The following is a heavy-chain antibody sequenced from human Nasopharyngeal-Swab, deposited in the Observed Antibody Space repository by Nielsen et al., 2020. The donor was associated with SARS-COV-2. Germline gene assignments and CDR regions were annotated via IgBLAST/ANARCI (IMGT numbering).Heavy chain of an antibody. V-gene: IGHV1-69*13. CDR3: ARDRTVTTIDNYYYYMDV. D-gene: IGHD4-17*01. Sequence: SVKVSCKASGGTFSSYAISWVRQAPGQGLEWMGGIIPIFGTANYAQKFQGRVTITADESTSTAYMELSSLRSEDTAVYYCARDRTVTTIDNYYYYMDVWGKGTTVTVSS. J-gene: IGHJ6*03. CDR1: GGTFSSYA. CDR2: IIPIFGTA.